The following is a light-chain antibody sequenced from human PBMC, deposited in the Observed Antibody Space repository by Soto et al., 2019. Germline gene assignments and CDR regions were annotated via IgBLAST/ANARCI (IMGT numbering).Light chain of an antibody. CDR2: DVS. CDR3: SSFTSSSTPVV. CDR1: SSDVGAYNY. Sequence: QSALTQPASVSGSPGQSITISCTGTSSDVGAYNYVSWYQQHPGKAPKLMIYDVSSRPSGVSNRFSGSKSGNTASLTISGLQADDEADYYCSSFTSSSTPVVFGGGTKVTVL. V-gene: IGLV2-14*03. J-gene: IGLJ3*02.